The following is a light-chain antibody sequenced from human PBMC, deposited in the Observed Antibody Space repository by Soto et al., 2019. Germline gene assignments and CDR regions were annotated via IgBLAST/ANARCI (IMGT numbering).Light chain of an antibody. CDR3: QEHYSTPTVA. CDR1: QGIDHS. Sequence: DIQMTQSPSSLSASVGDRVTITCRASQGIDHSLAWYQQKPGKVPKLLIYSASTLQSGVPPRFSGSGSGTAFPTTSTRLQAEDAATYYCQEHYSTPTVAFGHVTIVDI. CDR2: SAS. J-gene: IGKJ3*01. V-gene: IGKV1-27*01.